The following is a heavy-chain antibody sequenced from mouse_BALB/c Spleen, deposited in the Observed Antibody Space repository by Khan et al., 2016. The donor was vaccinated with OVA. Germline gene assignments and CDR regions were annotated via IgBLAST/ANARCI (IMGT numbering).Heavy chain of an antibody. CDR3: ARDSIDY. J-gene: IGHJ2*01. Sequence: QVQLQQSGTELAKPGASVKMSCKASGYTFTTYWMHWVKQRPGPGLEWIGYINPTSGYTDYNEKFKDKAPLSAEKSSSTAYMQLSSLTAEDSAFYCGARDSIDYWGQGTPLTVSS. CDR1: GYTFTTYW. CDR2: INPTSGYT. V-gene: IGHV1-7*01.